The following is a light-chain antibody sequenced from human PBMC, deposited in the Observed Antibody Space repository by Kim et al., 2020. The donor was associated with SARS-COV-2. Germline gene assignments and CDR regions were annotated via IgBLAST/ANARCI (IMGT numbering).Light chain of an antibody. CDR1: SSDVGGYNY. Sequence: QSALTQPASVSGSPGQSITISCTGTSSDVGGYNYVSWYQQHPGKAPKLMIFDVSNRPSGVSNRFSGSKSGNTASLTISGLQAEDEADYYCSSYASSENPYVFGSGTKVTVL. CDR2: DVS. V-gene: IGLV2-14*03. CDR3: SSYASSENPYV. J-gene: IGLJ1*01.